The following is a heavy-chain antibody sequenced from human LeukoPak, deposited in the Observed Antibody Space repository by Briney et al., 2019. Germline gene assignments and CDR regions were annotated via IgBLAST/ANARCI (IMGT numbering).Heavy chain of an antibody. V-gene: IGHV1-69*04. Sequence: ASVKVSCKASGGTFSSNAISWVRQAPGQGLEWMGRIIPIFGIANYAQKFQGRVTITAGKSTSTAYMELSSLRSEDTAVYYCARDLRGLYDFWSGSTNWFDPWGQGTLVTVSS. CDR2: IIPIFGIA. CDR1: GGTFSSNA. CDR3: ARDLRGLYDFWSGSTNWFDP. J-gene: IGHJ5*02. D-gene: IGHD3-3*01.